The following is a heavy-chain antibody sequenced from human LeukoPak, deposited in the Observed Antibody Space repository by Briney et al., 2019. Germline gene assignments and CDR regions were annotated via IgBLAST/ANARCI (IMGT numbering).Heavy chain of an antibody. Sequence: ASVTVSFKSTVYTFTSYYMHWVRQAPGQGLEWRGMMNPSGGSTSYAQKFQGRVTMTRDMSTSTVYMELSSLRSEDTAVYYCARGGGRAYCSSTSCYKGYFDYWGQGTLVTVSS. CDR3: ARGGGRAYCSSTSCYKGYFDY. J-gene: IGHJ4*02. D-gene: IGHD2-2*02. V-gene: IGHV1-46*01. CDR2: MNPSGGST. CDR1: VYTFTSYY.